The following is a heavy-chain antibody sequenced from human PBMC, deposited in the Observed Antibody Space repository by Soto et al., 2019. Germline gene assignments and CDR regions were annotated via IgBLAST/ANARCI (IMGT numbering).Heavy chain of an antibody. CDR2: ISAYNGNT. CDR1: GYTFTSYG. D-gene: IGHD6-19*01. V-gene: IGHV1-18*01. J-gene: IGHJ3*02. Sequence: ASVKVSCKASGYTFTSYGISWVRQAPGQGLEWMGWISAYNGNTNYAQKLQGRVTMTTDTSTSTAYMELRSLRSDDTAVYYCARLGVVFHKSGNSSGSIWGQGTMVTVS. CDR3: ARLGVVFHKSGNSSGSI.